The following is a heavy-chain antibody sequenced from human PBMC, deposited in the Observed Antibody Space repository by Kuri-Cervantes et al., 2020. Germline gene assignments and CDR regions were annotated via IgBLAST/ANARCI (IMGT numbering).Heavy chain of an antibody. CDR1: GFTFSSSG. Sequence: GESLKISCAASGFTFSSSGMHWVCQAPEKGLEWVADIKCDGSKKYYVDSVKGRLTISRDNAKNSLYLQMNSLRAEDTALYYFAKGLGVSRYGMDVWGQGTMVTVSS. J-gene: IGHJ6*02. D-gene: IGHD3-3*02. V-gene: IGHV3-52*01. CDR2: IKCDGSKK. CDR3: AKGLGVSRYGMDV.